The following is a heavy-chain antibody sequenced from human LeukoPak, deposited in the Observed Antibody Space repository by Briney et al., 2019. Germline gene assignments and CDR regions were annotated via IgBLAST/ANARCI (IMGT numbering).Heavy chain of an antibody. J-gene: IGHJ4*02. CDR3: ARCIVGAITFFDY. V-gene: IGHV1-18*01. D-gene: IGHD1-26*01. CDR1: GYTFTSYD. CDR2: ISAHNKNT. Sequence: SVRVSCKASGYTFTSYDISWVRQAPGQGLEWMGWISAHNKNTNYAQKLQGRVTMTTDTSTSTAYMELRSLRSDDTAVYYCARCIVGAITFFDYWGQGTLVTVSS.